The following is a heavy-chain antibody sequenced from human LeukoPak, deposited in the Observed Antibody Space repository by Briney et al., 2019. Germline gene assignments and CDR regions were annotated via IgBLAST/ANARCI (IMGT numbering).Heavy chain of an antibody. D-gene: IGHD3-10*01. CDR2: VGGSGSNT. V-gene: IGHV3-23*01. CDR3: TKGGGFGTYYFDY. CDR1: GFTFSSYA. J-gene: IGHJ4*02. Sequence: GGSLRFSCAASGFTFSSYAMSWVRQAPGKGLEWVSGVGGSGSNTNYADSVKGRFTISRDNSKNTLHLQMNSLRAEDTAVYYCTKGGGFGTYYFDYWGQGAPVIVSS.